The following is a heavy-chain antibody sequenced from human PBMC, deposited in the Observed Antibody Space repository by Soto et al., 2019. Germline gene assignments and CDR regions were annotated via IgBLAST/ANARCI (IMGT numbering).Heavy chain of an antibody. D-gene: IGHD4-17*01. CDR1: GYTFTGYY. CDR2: INPNSGGT. V-gene: IGHV1-2*02. Sequence: ASVKVSCKASGYTFTGYYMHWVRQAPGQGLEWMGWINPNSGGTNYAQKFQGRVTMTRDTSISTAYMELSRLRSDDTAVYYCARAMGATTVTPLAGMDVWGQGTKVTVSS. J-gene: IGHJ6*02. CDR3: ARAMGATTVTPLAGMDV.